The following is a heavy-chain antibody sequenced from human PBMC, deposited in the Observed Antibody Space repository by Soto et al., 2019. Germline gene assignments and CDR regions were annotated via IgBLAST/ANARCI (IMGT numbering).Heavy chain of an antibody. CDR2: IYYSGST. Sequence: PSETLSLTCTVFGGSISGYYWTWIRQPPGKGLEWIGYIYYSGSTNYNPSLKSRVTISVDTSKNQFSLKLSSVTAADTAVYYCARIAAAIFDPWGQGTLVTVSS. CDR3: ARIAAAIFDP. CDR1: GGSISGYY. D-gene: IGHD6-13*01. V-gene: IGHV4-59*08. J-gene: IGHJ5*02.